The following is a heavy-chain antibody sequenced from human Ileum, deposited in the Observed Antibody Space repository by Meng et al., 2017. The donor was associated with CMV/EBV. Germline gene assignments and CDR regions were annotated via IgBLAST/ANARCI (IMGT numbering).Heavy chain of an antibody. J-gene: IGHJ5*02. D-gene: IGHD6-13*01. CDR2: INPNSGGT. Sequence: SGSTFTGYYMHWVRQAPGQGLEWMGWINPNSGGTDSAQKFQGRVTMTRDTSISTAYMELSRLRSDDTAVYYCARDGAAGIRNWFDPWGQGTLVTVSS. V-gene: IGHV1-2*02. CDR3: ARDGAAGIRNWFDP. CDR1: GSTFTGYY.